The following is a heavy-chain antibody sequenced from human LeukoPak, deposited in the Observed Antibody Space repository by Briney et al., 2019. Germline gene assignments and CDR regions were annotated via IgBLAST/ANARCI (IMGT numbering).Heavy chain of an antibody. CDR3: ATGTDSSSLHDY. CDR1: GGSISSSSYY. V-gene: IGHV4-39*01. Sequence: SETLSLTCTVSGGSISSSSYYWGWIRQPPGKGLEWIGSIYYSGSTYYNPSLKSRVTISVDTSKNQFSLKLSSVTAADTAVYYCATGTDSSSLHDYWGQGTLVTVSS. D-gene: IGHD6-13*01. J-gene: IGHJ4*02. CDR2: IYYSGST.